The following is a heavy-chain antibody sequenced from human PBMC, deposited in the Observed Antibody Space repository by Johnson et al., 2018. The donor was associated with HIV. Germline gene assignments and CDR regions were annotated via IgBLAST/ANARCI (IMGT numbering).Heavy chain of an antibody. V-gene: IGHV3-30*04. CDR3: FTEPPPYTNYVRLHDVFDI. J-gene: IGHJ3*02. Sequence: QVQLVESGGDVVQPGRSLRLSCAASGFTFSSYPMHWVRQAPGKGLEWVAIISYDGGSKYYADSVKGRFTVSRDNSKNTLYLQMNSLKIEATAVYYCFTEPPPYTNYVRLHDVFDIWGQGTMVTVSS. CDR1: GFTFSSYP. D-gene: IGHD3-16*01. CDR2: ISYDGGSK.